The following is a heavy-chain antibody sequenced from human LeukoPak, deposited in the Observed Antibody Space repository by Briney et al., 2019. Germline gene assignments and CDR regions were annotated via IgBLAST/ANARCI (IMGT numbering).Heavy chain of an antibody. D-gene: IGHD4-17*01. CDR3: ARDRGPDYGGPGNYGMDV. V-gene: IGHV4-30-4*01. J-gene: IGHJ6*02. Sequence: NASETLSLTCTVSGGSISSGDYYWSWIRQPPGKGLEWIGYIYYSGSTYYNPSLKSRVTISVDTSKNQFSLKLSSVTAADTAVYYCARDRGPDYGGPGNYGMDVWGQGTTVTDSS. CDR1: GGSISSGDYY. CDR2: IYYSGST.